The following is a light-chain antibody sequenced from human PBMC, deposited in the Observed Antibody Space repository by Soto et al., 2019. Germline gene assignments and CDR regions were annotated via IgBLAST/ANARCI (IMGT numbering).Light chain of an antibody. Sequence: QSVLTQPASVSGSPGQSITVSCTGTSSDVGAYNHVSWYQHHPGKAPKLMIYDVSNRPSGVSNRFSGSKSGYTASLTISGLLAEDEADYYCNSHTISNTRVLXTGTKVTVL. CDR1: SSDVGAYNH. V-gene: IGLV2-14*01. J-gene: IGLJ1*01. CDR3: NSHTISNTRV. CDR2: DVS.